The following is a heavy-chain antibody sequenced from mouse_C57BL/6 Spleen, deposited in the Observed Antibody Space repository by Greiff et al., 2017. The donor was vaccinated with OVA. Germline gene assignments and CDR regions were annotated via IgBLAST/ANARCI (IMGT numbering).Heavy chain of an antibody. CDR1: GYTFTDYN. CDR3: ARSHYYGSSPLYAMDY. D-gene: IGHD1-1*01. Sequence: DVKLVESGPELVKPGASVKIPCKASGYTFTDYNMDWVKQSHGKSLEWIGDINPNNGGTIYNQKFKGKATLTVDKSSSTAYMELRSLTSEDTAVYYCARSHYYGSSPLYAMDYWGQGTSVTVSS. CDR2: INPNNGGT. J-gene: IGHJ4*01. V-gene: IGHV1-18*01.